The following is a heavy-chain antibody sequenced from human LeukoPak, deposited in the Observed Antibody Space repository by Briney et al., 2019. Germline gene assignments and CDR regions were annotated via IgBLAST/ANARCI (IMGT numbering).Heavy chain of an antibody. CDR3: TGNYYGSGSYADFDY. Sequence: GGSLRLSCAASGFTFSGSALHWVRQASGKGPEWVGRIRSTANGYATAYAASVKGRFTISRDDSKNTAYLQMDSLKTEDTAVYYCTGNYYGSGSYADFDYWGQGTLVTVSS. CDR1: GFTFSGSA. CDR2: IRSTANGYAT. V-gene: IGHV3-73*01. D-gene: IGHD3-10*01. J-gene: IGHJ4*02.